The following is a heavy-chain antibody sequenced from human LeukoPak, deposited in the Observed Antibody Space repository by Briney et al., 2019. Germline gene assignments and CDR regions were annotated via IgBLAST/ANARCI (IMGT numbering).Heavy chain of an antibody. Sequence: KPSETLSLTCTVSGGSISSSSYYWGWIRQPPGKGLEWIGSICYSGSTYYNPSLKSRVTISVDTSKNQFSLKLSSVTAADTAVYYCARHPSTVRKSGGYYFDYWGQGTLVTVSS. CDR3: ARHPSTVRKSGGYYFDY. V-gene: IGHV4-39*01. CDR1: GGSISSSSYY. J-gene: IGHJ4*02. D-gene: IGHD4-17*01. CDR2: ICYSGST.